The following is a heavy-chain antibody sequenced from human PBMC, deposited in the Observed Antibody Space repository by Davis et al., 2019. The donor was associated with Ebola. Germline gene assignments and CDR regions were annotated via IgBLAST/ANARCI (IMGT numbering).Heavy chain of an antibody. V-gene: IGHV1-8*01. J-gene: IGHJ6*02. Sequence: AASVKVSCKASGYAFTNYDIHWVRQATGQGLEWMGWMNPNSGNTGYVEKLQGRVTMTRNTSISTAYTEVSSLRSEDTAVYYCARSGVRGYYNGMDVWGQGTTVTVSS. CDR3: ARSGVRGYYNGMDV. CDR1: GYAFTNYD. D-gene: IGHD1-14*01. CDR2: MNPNSGNT.